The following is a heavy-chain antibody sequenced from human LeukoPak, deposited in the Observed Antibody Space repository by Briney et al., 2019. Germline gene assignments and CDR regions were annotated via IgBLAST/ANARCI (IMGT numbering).Heavy chain of an antibody. J-gene: IGHJ4*02. CDR3: ARDSLQPTAMVTEADY. Sequence: ASVKVSCKASGGTFSSYAISWVRQAPGQGLEWMGRIIPIFGTANYAQKFQGRVTITTDESTRTAYMELSSLRSEDTAVYYCARDSLQPTAMVTEADYWGQGTLVTVSS. CDR1: GGTFSSYA. V-gene: IGHV1-69*05. D-gene: IGHD5-18*01. CDR2: IIPIFGTA.